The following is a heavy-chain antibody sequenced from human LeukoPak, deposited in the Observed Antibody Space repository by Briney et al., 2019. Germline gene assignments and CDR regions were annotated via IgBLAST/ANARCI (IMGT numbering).Heavy chain of an antibody. CDR1: GGTFSSYA. CDR2: INTKSGGT. J-gene: IGHJ3*02. CDR3: ARWLRAYDDNLRRAFDI. Sequence: ASVKVSCKASGGTFSSYAISWVRQAPGQGLEWMGWINTKSGGTNYAQKFQDRVTMTSDTSISTAYMQLSSLRSDDTAVYFCARWLRAYDDNLRRAFDIWGQGTMVTVSS. D-gene: IGHD3-9*01. V-gene: IGHV1-2*02.